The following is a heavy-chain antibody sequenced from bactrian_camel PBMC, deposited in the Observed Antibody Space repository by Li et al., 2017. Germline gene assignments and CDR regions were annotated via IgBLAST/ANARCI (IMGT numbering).Heavy chain of an antibody. V-gene: IGHV3S66*01. D-gene: IGHD1*01. CDR1: ENIRETYS. Sequence: VQLVESGGDSVQAGGSLTLSCTVRENIRETYSMGWFRRAPGKEREGVARIYTSSGKTVYADSVEGRFTISHDNSKNTMYLQLHSLKPEDTAMYYCAADFLPCQLRPLEYKFWGQGTQVTVS. J-gene: IGHJ4*01. CDR3: AADFLPCQLRPLEYKF. CDR2: IYTSSGKT.